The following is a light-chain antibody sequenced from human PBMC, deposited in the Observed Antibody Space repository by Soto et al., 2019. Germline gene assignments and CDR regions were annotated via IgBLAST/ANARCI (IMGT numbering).Light chain of an antibody. CDR2: SAS. CDR3: QQFGSSPLWT. V-gene: IGKV3-20*01. CDR1: QSVNSNY. J-gene: IGKJ1*01. Sequence: EIVLTQSPGTLSLSPGERATLSCRASQSVNSNYLAWYQQRPAQAPRLLMYSASTRAIGIPDRFSGSGSGTDFTLTISRLEPEDFAVYFCQQFGSSPLWTFGQGTKVEI.